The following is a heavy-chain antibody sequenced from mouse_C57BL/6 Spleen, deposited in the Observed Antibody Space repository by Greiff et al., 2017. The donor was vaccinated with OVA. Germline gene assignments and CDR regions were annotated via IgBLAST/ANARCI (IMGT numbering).Heavy chain of an antibody. CDR2: IRNKANNHAT. Sequence: DVQLQESGGGLVQPGGSMKLSCAASGFTFSDAWMDWVRQSPEKGLEWVAEIRNKANNHATYYAESVKGRFTISRDDSKSSVYLQMNSLRAEDTGIYYCTRRGMGDYDGLDYWGQGTTLTVSS. D-gene: IGHD2-4*01. V-gene: IGHV6-6*01. J-gene: IGHJ2*01. CDR1: GFTFSDAW. CDR3: TRRGMGDYDGLDY.